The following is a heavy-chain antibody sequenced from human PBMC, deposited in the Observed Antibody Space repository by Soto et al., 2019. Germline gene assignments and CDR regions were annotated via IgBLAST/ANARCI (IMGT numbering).Heavy chain of an antibody. CDR3: ARQAAAGKYYYAMDV. CDR2: IYPGDSDT. J-gene: IGHJ6*02. Sequence: GESLKISCKGSGYSFTSYWIGWVRQMPGKGLEWMGIIYPGDSDTRYSPSFQGQVTISADKSIGTAYLQWSSLKASDTAIYYCARQAAAGKYYYAMDVWGQGTTVTVSS. D-gene: IGHD6-13*01. V-gene: IGHV5-51*01. CDR1: GYSFTSYW.